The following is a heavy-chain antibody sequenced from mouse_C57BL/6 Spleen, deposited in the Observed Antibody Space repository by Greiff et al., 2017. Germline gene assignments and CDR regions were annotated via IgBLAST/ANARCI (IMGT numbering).Heavy chain of an antibody. V-gene: IGHV5-17*01. CDR3: ARGGYGSSYDYFDY. Sequence: EVMLVESGGGLVKPGGSLKLSCAASGFTFSDYGMHWVRQAPEKGLEWVAYISSGSSTIYYADTVKGRFTISRDNAKNTLFLQMTSLRSEDTAMYYCARGGYGSSYDYFDYWGQGTTLTVSS. CDR1: GFTFSDYG. J-gene: IGHJ2*01. D-gene: IGHD1-1*01. CDR2: ISSGSSTI.